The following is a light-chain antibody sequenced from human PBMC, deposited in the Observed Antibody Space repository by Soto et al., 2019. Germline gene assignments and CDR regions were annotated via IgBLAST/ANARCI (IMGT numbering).Light chain of an antibody. V-gene: IGKV3-20*01. CDR1: QSVSISY. Sequence: IVLTQSPGTLSLSPGERATLSCRASQSVSISYLAWYQQKPGQAPRLLIFGASIRATGIPDRFSGSGSGTDFTLSISRLEPEDFAVYFCQQYGSSPGTFGQGTKVDIK. CDR3: QQYGSSPGT. J-gene: IGKJ1*01. CDR2: GAS.